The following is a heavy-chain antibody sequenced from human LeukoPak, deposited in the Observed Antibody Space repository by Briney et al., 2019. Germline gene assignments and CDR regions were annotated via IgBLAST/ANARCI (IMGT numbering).Heavy chain of an antibody. Sequence: PGESLRLSCAASGFTVSSNYMSWVRQAPGKGLEWVSVIYSGGSTYYADSVKGRFTMSRDNSKNTLYLQMNSLRAEDTAVYYCARASYYYGSGSYLENWFDPWVQGTLVTVSS. CDR3: ARASYYYGSGSYLENWFDP. J-gene: IGHJ5*02. CDR2: IYSGGST. D-gene: IGHD3-10*01. CDR1: GFTVSSNY. V-gene: IGHV3-53*01.